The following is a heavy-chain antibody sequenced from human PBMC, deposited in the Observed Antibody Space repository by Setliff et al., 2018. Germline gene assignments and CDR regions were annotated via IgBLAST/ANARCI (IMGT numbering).Heavy chain of an antibody. CDR1: GYTFTNYA. D-gene: IGHD3-22*01. CDR3: ARGRDPAYYYDSGGYYWDY. Sequence: GASVKVSCKASGYTFTNYAMNWVRQAPGQGLEWMGLINPTGGLTRYAQKFQGRVAMTTDTSTSTAYMELRSLRSDDTAVYYCARGRDPAYYYDSGGYYWDYWGQGTLVTVSS. CDR2: INPTGGLT. J-gene: IGHJ4*02. V-gene: IGHV1-46*01.